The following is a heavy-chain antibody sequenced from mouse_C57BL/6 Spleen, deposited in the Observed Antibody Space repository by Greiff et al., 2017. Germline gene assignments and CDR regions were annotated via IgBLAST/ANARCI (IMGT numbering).Heavy chain of an antibody. J-gene: IGHJ4*01. Sequence: EVQLRQSGPELVKPGASVKISCKASGYTFTDYYMNWVKQSHGKSLEWIGDINPNNGGTSYNQKFKGKATLTVDKSSSTAYMELRSLTSEDSAVYYCARSGYSNFYYAMDYWGQGTSVTVSS. CDR1: GYTFTDYY. D-gene: IGHD2-5*01. V-gene: IGHV1-26*01. CDR2: INPNNGGT. CDR3: ARSGYSNFYYAMDY.